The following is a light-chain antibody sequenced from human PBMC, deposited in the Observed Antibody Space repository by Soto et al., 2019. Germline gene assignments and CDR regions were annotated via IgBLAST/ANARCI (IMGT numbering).Light chain of an antibody. CDR2: GAS. V-gene: IGKV3-15*01. J-gene: IGKJ2*01. CDR1: QSISSN. CDR3: QQYNDWPPYT. Sequence: EIAMTQSPATLSVSPGERATLSCRASQSISSNLAWYQQKPGQAPRLLVYGASTRPTGIPARFSGSGSGTEFTLTISSLQSEDFAVYFCQQYNDWPPYTFGQGTKVDIK.